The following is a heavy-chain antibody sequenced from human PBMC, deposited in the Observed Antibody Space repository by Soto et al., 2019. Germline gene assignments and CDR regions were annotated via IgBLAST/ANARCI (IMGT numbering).Heavy chain of an antibody. V-gene: IGHV3-74*01. Sequence: GGSLRLSCAASGFTFSSYWMHWVRQAPGKGLVWVSRINSDGSSTSYADSVKGRFTISRDNAKNTLYLQMNSLTAEDTATYYCAHRGKIYGVGLDVSGQGTTVTVYS. CDR1: GFTFSSYW. J-gene: IGHJ6*02. D-gene: IGHD3-3*01. CDR2: INSDGSST. CDR3: AHRGKIYGVGLDV.